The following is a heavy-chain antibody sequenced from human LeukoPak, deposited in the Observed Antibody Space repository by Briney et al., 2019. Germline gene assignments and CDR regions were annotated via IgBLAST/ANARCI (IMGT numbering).Heavy chain of an antibody. CDR2: INEDGSEK. V-gene: IGHV3-7*01. CDR1: GFTFSNAR. CDR3: ARDYTGGWNDY. Sequence: GGSLRLSCAASGFTFSNARMSWVRQAIGKGLECVAKINEDGSEKHYVDSVKGRFTISRDNARNSLSLQMNNLRAEDTAVYYCARDYTGGWNDYWGQGTLVTVSS. D-gene: IGHD7-27*01. J-gene: IGHJ4*02.